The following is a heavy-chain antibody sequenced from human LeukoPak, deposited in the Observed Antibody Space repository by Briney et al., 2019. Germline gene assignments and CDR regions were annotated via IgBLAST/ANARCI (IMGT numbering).Heavy chain of an antibody. CDR1: GFTCSNDA. CDR2: IIGSNGAT. D-gene: IGHD5-12*01. V-gene: IGHV3-23*01. J-gene: IGHJ4*02. CDR3: VKGGYDYIEIAYFDY. Sequence: GGSLRLSCAASGFTCSNDAMNWVRQAPGKGLEWVSLIIGSNGATFYADSVKGRFTISRDTSKNTLYLQMNSLRAEDTAVYYCVKGGYDYIEIAYFDYWGQGALVTVSS.